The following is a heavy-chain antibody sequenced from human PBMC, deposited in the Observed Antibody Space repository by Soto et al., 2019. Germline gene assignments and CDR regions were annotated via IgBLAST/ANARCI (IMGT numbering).Heavy chain of an antibody. Sequence: QITLKESGPTLVKPTQTLTLTCTFSGFSLSTSGVGVGWIRQPPGTALEWLALIYWDDDKRYSPSLKSRLTITKDTSKNQVVLTMTNMDPVDTATYYCAHSATLWFGELLQSGTNNWFDPWGQGTLVTVSS. CDR2: IYWDDDK. V-gene: IGHV2-5*02. J-gene: IGHJ5*02. CDR3: AHSATLWFGELLQSGTNNWFDP. D-gene: IGHD3-10*01. CDR1: GFSLSTSGVG.